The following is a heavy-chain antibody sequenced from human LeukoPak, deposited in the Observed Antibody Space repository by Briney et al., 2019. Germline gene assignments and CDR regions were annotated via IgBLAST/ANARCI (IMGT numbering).Heavy chain of an antibody. J-gene: IGHJ4*02. Sequence: GGSLRLSCAASGFTFNNFAMSWVRQAPGKGLEWVSGISGSGGNAHYADSVKGRFTISRDNSKNTLYLQMNSLRAEDTAVYYCAKGLRGSSYDYWGQGTLVTVSS. D-gene: IGHD6-13*01. CDR2: ISGSGGNA. V-gene: IGHV3-23*01. CDR3: AKGLRGSSYDY. CDR1: GFTFNNFA.